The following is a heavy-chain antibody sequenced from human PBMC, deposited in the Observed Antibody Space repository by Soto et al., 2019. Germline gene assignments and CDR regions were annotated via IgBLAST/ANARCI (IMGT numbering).Heavy chain of an antibody. CDR3: ARSPRGVVVPAAIGFDY. CDR2: INPNSGGT. Sequence: ASVKVSCKASGYTFTGYYMHWVRQAPGQGLEWMGWINPNSGGTNYAQKFQGRVTMTRDTSISTAYMELSRLRSDDTAVHYCARSPRGVVVPAAIGFDYWGQGTLVTVSS. V-gene: IGHV1-2*02. CDR1: GYTFTGYY. D-gene: IGHD2-2*01. J-gene: IGHJ4*02.